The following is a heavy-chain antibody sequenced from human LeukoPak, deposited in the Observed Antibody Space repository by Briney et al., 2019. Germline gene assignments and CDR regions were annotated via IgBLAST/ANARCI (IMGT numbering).Heavy chain of an antibody. Sequence: GRSLRLPCAASGFTFSSYGMHWVRQAPGKGLEWVAVISYDGSNKYYADSVKGRFTISRDNSKNTLYLQMNSLRAEDTAVYYCAKEADSSALGDAFDIWGQGTMVTVSS. CDR3: AKEADSSALGDAFDI. J-gene: IGHJ3*02. D-gene: IGHD6-19*01. CDR1: GFTFSSYG. CDR2: ISYDGSNK. V-gene: IGHV3-30*18.